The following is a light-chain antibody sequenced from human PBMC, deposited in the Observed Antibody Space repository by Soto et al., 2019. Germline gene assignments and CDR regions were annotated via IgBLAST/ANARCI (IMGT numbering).Light chain of an antibody. CDR1: QSVLYSSYNNNY. CDR3: QQYYSSPHT. Sequence: DIVMTQSPDSLAVSLGERATINCKSSQSVLYSSYNNNYLAWYQQKPGQPPQLLIYWASTRESGVPDRFSGSGSETDFTLTISSLQAEDVAIYYCQQYYSSPHTFGQGTKLEIK. J-gene: IGKJ2*01. V-gene: IGKV4-1*01. CDR2: WAS.